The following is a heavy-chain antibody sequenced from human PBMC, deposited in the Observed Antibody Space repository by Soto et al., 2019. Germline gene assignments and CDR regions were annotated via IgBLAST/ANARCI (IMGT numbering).Heavy chain of an antibody. V-gene: IGHV3-23*01. CDR1: GFTFSSYA. CDR2: ISGSGGST. CDR3: AKVSSGWYGYFDY. D-gene: IGHD6-19*01. J-gene: IGHJ4*02. Sequence: EVQLLESGGGLVQPGGSLRLSCAASGFTFSSYAMSWVRQAPGKGLEWVSAISGSGGSTYYADSVKGRFTISRDNSKNTLYLQMNRLRAEDTAVYYCAKVSSGWYGYFDYWGQGTLVTVSS.